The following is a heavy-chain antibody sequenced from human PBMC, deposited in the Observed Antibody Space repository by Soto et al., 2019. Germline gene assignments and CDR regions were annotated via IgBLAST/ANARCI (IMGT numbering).Heavy chain of an antibody. CDR3: AKDLYYYDATGWGMDV. CDR2: ITWNSGSL. CDR1: GFTFHDFA. J-gene: IGHJ6*02. Sequence: EVQLVESGGGLVQPGGSLRLSCAASGFTFHDFAFHWVRQAPGKGLEWVSGITWNSGSLGYAGSVKGRFTISRDNAKNSLYLQMNSLRPEDTALYYCAKDLYYYDATGWGMDVWGQGTTVTVSS. V-gene: IGHV3-9*01. D-gene: IGHD3-22*01.